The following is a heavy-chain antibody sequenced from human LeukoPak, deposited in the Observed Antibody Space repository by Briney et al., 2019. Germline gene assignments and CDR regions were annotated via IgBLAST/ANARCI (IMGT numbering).Heavy chain of an antibody. CDR2: INHSGST. CDR1: GGSFSGYY. J-gene: IGHJ5*02. CDR3: ARAVTSSSSWYKWVNWFDP. V-gene: IGHV4-34*01. Sequence: PSETLSLTCAVYGGSFSGYYWSWIRQPPGKGLEWIGEINHSGSTNYNPSLKSRVTISVDTSKNQFSLKLSSVTAADTAVYYCARAVTSSSSWYKWVNWFDPWGQGTLVTVSS. D-gene: IGHD6-13*01.